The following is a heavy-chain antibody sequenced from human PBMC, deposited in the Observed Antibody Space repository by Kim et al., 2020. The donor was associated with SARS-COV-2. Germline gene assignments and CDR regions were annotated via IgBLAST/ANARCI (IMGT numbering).Heavy chain of an antibody. CDR3: AKDGYSSSWDY. D-gene: IGHD6-6*01. Sequence: GGSLRLSCAASGFTFSSYGMHWVRQAPGKGLEWVAVISYDGSNKYYADSVKGRFTNSRDNSKNTLYLQMNSLRAEDTAVYYCAKDGYSSSWDYWGQGTLV. CDR2: ISYDGSNK. CDR1: GFTFSSYG. V-gene: IGHV3-30*18. J-gene: IGHJ4*02.